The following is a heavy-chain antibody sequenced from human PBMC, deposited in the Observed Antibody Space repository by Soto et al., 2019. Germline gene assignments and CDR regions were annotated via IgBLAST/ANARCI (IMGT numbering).Heavy chain of an antibody. J-gene: IGHJ5*01. V-gene: IGHV3-30*04. CDR2: ISRDGSYI. D-gene: IGHD3-3*01. CDR1: GFTCSRHA. Sequence: PGGSRRVSWAASGFTCSRHAIHWGCLTPSRGLEWVLAISRDGSYIYYTASVKGRFTVSRDNSKNTVFVQMNRLIPDDTAPYFCARTRNGGVADTFDSWGQGTRATVSS. CDR3: ARTRNGGVADTFDS.